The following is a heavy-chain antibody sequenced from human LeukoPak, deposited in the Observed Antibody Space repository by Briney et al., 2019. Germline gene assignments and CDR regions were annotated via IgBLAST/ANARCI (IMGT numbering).Heavy chain of an antibody. D-gene: IGHD5-18*01. CDR3: ARSRSGYSYDHAAFEI. Sequence: SETLSLTCTVSGDSISTYYWSWIRQPPGKGLEWIAYIDYRGSTTYNPSLRSRVTISVDTSRSQFSLKLYSVTAADTAVYYCARSRSGYSYDHAAFEIWGQGTMVTVSS. CDR2: IDYRGST. J-gene: IGHJ3*02. CDR1: GDSISTYY. V-gene: IGHV4-59*01.